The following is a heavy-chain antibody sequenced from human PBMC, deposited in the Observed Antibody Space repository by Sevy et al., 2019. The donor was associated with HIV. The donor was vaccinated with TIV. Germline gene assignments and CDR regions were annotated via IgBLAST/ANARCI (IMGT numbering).Heavy chain of an antibody. Sequence: GGSLRLSCAASGFTFGTYTMNWVRQAPGKGLEWVSSISSGSSYIYYADSVKGRFTISRDNAKNSLYLQMNSLRAEDTAVYYCARAGGCSSTSCLLYFDYWGQGTPVTVSS. J-gene: IGHJ4*02. V-gene: IGHV3-21*01. CDR2: ISSGSSYI. CDR3: ARAGGCSSTSCLLYFDY. D-gene: IGHD2-2*01. CDR1: GFTFGTYT.